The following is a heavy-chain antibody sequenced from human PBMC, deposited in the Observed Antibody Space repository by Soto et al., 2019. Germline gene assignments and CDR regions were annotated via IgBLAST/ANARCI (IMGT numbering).Heavy chain of an antibody. J-gene: IGHJ6*02. CDR3: ARDEVDYYGMDV. Sequence: GGSLRLSCAASGFTFSSYAMHWVRQAPGKGLEWVAVISYDGSNKYYADSVKGRITISRDNSKNTLYLQMNSLRAEDTAVYYCARDEVDYYGMDVWGQGTTVTVSS. CDR2: ISYDGSNK. CDR1: GFTFSSYA. D-gene: IGHD1-26*01. V-gene: IGHV3-30-3*01.